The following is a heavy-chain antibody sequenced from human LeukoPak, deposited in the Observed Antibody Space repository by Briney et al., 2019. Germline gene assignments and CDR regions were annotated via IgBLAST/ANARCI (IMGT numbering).Heavy chain of an antibody. CDR3: VRVGYYDSSGYFGFGWFDP. D-gene: IGHD3-22*01. V-gene: IGHV1-18*01. Sequence: GASVKVSCKASGYTFTSSGISWVRQAPGQGLEWMGWISAYKGNTNYAQKLQGRVTMTTDTSTSTAYMELRSLRSDDTAVYYCVRVGYYDSSGYFGFGWFDPWGQGTLVTVSS. CDR1: GYTFTSSG. J-gene: IGHJ5*02. CDR2: ISAYKGNT.